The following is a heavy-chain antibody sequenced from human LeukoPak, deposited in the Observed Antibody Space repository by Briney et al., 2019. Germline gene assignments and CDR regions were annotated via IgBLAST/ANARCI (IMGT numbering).Heavy chain of an antibody. Sequence: PSETLSLTCAVYGGSFSGYYWSWIRQPPGKGLEWIGRIYTSGSTNYNPSLKSRVTISVDTSKNQFSLKLSSVTAADTAVYYCASEAYYYDSSGYYKYWGQGTLVTVSS. CDR3: ASEAYYYDSSGYYKY. V-gene: IGHV4-59*10. J-gene: IGHJ4*02. CDR1: GGSFSGYY. CDR2: IYTSGST. D-gene: IGHD3-22*01.